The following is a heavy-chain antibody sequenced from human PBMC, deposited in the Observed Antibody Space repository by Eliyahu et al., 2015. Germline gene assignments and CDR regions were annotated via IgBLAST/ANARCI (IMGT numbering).Heavy chain of an antibody. D-gene: IGHD6-13*01. J-gene: IGHJ6*02. CDR2: IYYSGST. CDR1: GGSIXXSSYY. Sequence: QLQLQESGPGLVKPSETLSLPXTVSGGSIXXSSYYXGWIRQPPGKGLEWIGSIYYSGSTYYNPSLKSRVTISVDTSKNQFSLKLSSVTAADTAVYYCARGERVSSSWYAHYYYGMDVWGQGTTVTVSS. CDR3: ARGERVSSSWYAHYYYGMDV. V-gene: IGHV4-39*07.